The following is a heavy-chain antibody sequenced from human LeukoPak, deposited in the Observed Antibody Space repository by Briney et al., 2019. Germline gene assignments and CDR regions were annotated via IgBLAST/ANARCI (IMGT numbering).Heavy chain of an antibody. V-gene: IGHV4-34*01. D-gene: IGHD1-26*01. Sequence: SSETLSLTCAVYGGSFSGYYWSWIRQPPGKGLEWIGEINHSGSTNYNPSLKSRVTISVDTSKNQFSLKLSSVTAADTAVYYCAVGYYFDYWGQGTLVTVFS. CDR3: AVGYYFDY. J-gene: IGHJ4*02. CDR2: INHSGST. CDR1: GGSFSGYY.